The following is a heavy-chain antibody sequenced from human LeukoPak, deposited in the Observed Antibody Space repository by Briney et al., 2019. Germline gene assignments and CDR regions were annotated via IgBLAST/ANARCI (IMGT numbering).Heavy chain of an antibody. V-gene: IGHV1-58*02. J-gene: IGHJ4*02. CDR1: GFTFTSSA. CDR3: AAAQNFPVYCSGGSCSYYFDY. CDR2: IVVGSGNT. D-gene: IGHD2-15*01. Sequence: VASVKVSCKASGFTFTSSAMQWVRQARGQRLEWVGWIVVGSGNTNYAQKFQERVTITRDMSTSTAYMELSSLGSEDTAVYYCAAAQNFPVYCSGGSCSYYFDYWGQGTLVTVSS.